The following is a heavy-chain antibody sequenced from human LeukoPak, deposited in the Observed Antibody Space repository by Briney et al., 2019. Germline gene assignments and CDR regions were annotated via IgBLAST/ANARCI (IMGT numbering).Heavy chain of an antibody. CDR1: GYTFTSD. Sequence: GASVKVSCKASGYTFTSDINWVRQATGQGLEWMGWMNAKSGNTGYAQKFQGRVTMTRDTAMSTAYMELSSLRSEDTALYYCARVPDIGYCSHSGGSCYCFEEWGQGTLVTVSS. J-gene: IGHJ4*02. V-gene: IGHV1-8*01. D-gene: IGHD2-15*01. CDR3: ARVPDIGYCSHSGGSCYCFEE. CDR2: MNAKSGNT.